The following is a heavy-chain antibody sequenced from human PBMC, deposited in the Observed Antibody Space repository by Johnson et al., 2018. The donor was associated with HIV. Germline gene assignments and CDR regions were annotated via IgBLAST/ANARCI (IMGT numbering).Heavy chain of an antibody. CDR2: INQDGSEK. D-gene: IGHD4-23*01. J-gene: IGHJ3*02. CDR1: GFTVSDKY. V-gene: IGHV3-7*01. Sequence: VQLVESGGGVVQPGGSLRLSCAASGFTVSDKYISWVRQAPGKGLEWVANINQDGSEKYYVATVKGRFTFSSDNTKNSLYMQMNRMRAEDAAVYFCAKSPGKDYGGNSGGFDIWGQGTMVTVSS. CDR3: AKSPGKDYGGNSGGFDI.